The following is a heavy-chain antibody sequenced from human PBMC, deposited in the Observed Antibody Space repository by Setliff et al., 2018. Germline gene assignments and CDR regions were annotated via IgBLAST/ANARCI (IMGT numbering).Heavy chain of an antibody. D-gene: IGHD4-4*01. Sequence: GGSLRLSCAASGFSFNTYGMHWVRQAPGKGLEWVAVFWADGNRRFYADSVKGRFTVSRDLSMDTVFLQMDSLRAEDTALYYCGRDDDTTSHYFILNFWGQGTMVTVSS. CDR3: GRDDDTTSHYFILNF. CDR2: FWADGNRR. CDR1: GFSFNTYG. J-gene: IGHJ3*01. V-gene: IGHV3-33*08.